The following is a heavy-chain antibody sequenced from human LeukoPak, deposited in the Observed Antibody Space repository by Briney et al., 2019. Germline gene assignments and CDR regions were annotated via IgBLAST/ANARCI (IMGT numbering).Heavy chain of an antibody. V-gene: IGHV1-2*02. Sequence: VASVKVSCKASGYTFTGYYMHWVRQAPGQGLEWMGWINPNSGGTNYAQKFQGRVTMTRDTSISTAYMELSSLRSEDTAMYYCARSPQDYGDSRDPFYSFDYWGQGTLVTVSS. CDR1: GYTFTGYY. CDR2: INPNSGGT. J-gene: IGHJ4*02. D-gene: IGHD4-17*01. CDR3: ARSPQDYGDSRDPFYSFDY.